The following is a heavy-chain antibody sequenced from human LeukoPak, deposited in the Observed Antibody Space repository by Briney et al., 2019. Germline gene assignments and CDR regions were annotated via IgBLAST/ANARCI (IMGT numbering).Heavy chain of an antibody. Sequence: PGGSLRLSCAASGFIFSGHTMNWVRQAPGRGLGWVSSISTSRTYIYYAGSVEGRFTISRHNPKNSLFLQMNSLRAEDTAIYYCVRKMKTGSSSGDYDYWGQGTLVTVSS. CDR1: GFIFSGHT. V-gene: IGHV3-21*06. D-gene: IGHD1-1*01. J-gene: IGHJ4*02. CDR3: VRKMKTGSSSGDYDY. CDR2: ISTSRTYI.